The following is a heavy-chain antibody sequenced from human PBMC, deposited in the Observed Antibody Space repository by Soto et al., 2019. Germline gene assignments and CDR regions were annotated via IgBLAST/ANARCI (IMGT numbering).Heavy chain of an antibody. CDR1: GGTFSSYA. CDR2: IIPIFGTT. V-gene: IGHV1-69*01. J-gene: IGHJ4*02. Sequence: VKVSCKASGGTFSSYAISWVRQAPGQGLEWMGGIIPIFGTTNYAQKFQSRVTITANESTSTAYMELSSLRSEDTALYYFATVSPNWNHNRVEFNFDYWGQGTLVTVSS. CDR3: ATVSPNWNHNRVEFNFDY. D-gene: IGHD1-20*01.